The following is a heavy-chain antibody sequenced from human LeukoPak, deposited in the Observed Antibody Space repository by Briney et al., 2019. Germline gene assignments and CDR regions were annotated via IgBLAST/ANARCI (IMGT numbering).Heavy chain of an antibody. CDR3: ARALVRVYYYYYMDV. CDR1: GYTFTSYG. V-gene: IGHV1-18*01. CDR2: ISAYNGNT. D-gene: IGHD4-23*01. Sequence: RASVKVSCKASGYTFTSYGISWVRQAPGQGLEWMGWISAYNGNTNYAQKPQGRVTMTTDTSTSTAYMELRSLRSDDTAVYYCARALVRVYYYYYMDVWGKGTTVTVSS. J-gene: IGHJ6*03.